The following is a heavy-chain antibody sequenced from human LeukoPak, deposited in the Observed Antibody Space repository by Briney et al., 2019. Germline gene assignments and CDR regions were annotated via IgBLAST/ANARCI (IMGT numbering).Heavy chain of an antibody. J-gene: IGHJ4*02. V-gene: IGHV4-31*03. CDR1: GGSLSSGGYY. D-gene: IGHD7-27*01. CDR3: ARTPITGDGYYFDY. CDR2: IYYSGST. Sequence: SETLSLTCTVSGGSLSSGGYYWSWIRQHPGKGLEWIGYIYYSGSTYYNPSLKSRVTISVDTSKNQFSLKLSSVTAADTAVYYCARTPITGDGYYFDYWGQGTLVTVSS.